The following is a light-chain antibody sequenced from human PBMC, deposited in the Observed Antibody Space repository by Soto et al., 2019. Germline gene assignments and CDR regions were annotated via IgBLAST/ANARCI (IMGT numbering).Light chain of an antibody. J-gene: IGLJ3*02. Sequence: QSVLTQPPSVSGAXXXXXTISCTGYNSNIGAGYDVHWYQQLPGTAPKLLIYGNSNRPSGVPDRFSASKSGTSASLAITGLQAEDEADYYCQSYDSSLSGWVFGGGTKVTVL. CDR1: NSNIGAGYD. CDR2: GNS. CDR3: QSYDSSLSGWV. V-gene: IGLV1-40*01.